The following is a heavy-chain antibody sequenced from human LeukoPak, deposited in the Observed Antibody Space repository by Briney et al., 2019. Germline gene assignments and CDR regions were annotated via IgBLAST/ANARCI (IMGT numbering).Heavy chain of an antibody. Sequence: GGSLRLSCAASGFTFSTYSMHWVRQAPGKGLEWVSSIRSGSTYINYADSVKGRFTISRDDPKNSLYLQMNSLRAEDTAVYYCARDGIFDYWGQGTLVTVSS. V-gene: IGHV3-21*01. J-gene: IGHJ4*02. CDR3: ARDGIFDY. CDR2: IRSGSTYI. CDR1: GFTFSTYS.